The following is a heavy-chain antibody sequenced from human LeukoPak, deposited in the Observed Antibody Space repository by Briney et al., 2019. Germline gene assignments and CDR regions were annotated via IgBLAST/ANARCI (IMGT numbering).Heavy chain of an antibody. D-gene: IGHD1-7*01. J-gene: IGHJ5*02. Sequence: GGSLRLSCAASGFTVSSNYMSWVRQAPGKGLEWVSVIYSGGRTYYADSVKGRFTISRDNSKNTLYLQMNSLRAEDTAVYYCARDRWNYEGWFDPWGQGTLVTVSS. V-gene: IGHV3-53*01. CDR3: ARDRWNYEGWFDP. CDR2: IYSGGRT. CDR1: GFTVSSNY.